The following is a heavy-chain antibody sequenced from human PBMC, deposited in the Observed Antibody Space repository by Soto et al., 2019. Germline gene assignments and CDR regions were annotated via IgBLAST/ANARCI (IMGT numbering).Heavy chain of an antibody. V-gene: IGHV1-69*06. CDR2: IIPIFGTA. D-gene: IGHD3-22*01. Sequence: QVQLVQSGAEVKKPGSSVKVSCKASGGTFSSYAISWVRQAPGQGLEWMGGIIPIFGTANYAQKFQGRVTITADKSTSTAYMELSSLRSEDTAVYYCARVYYDSSGYYYGYWYFDLWGRGTLVTVSS. J-gene: IGHJ2*01. CDR3: ARVYYDSSGYYYGYWYFDL. CDR1: GGTFSSYA.